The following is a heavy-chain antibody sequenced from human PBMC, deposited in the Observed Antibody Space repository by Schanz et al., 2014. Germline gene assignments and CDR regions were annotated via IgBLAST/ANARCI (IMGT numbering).Heavy chain of an antibody. CDR2: ISSASSTI. CDR1: GFTFSSYS. V-gene: IGHV3-48*01. J-gene: IGHJ4*02. D-gene: IGHD2-2*01. Sequence: EVQLVESGGGLVQPGGSLRLSCAASGFTFSSYSMNWVRQAPGKGLEWVSYISSASSTINYADSVKGRFTISRDNAKNSLFLQMNSLRAEDTAVYYCARESSNDIVLVPGAVFDHWGQGILVTVSS. CDR3: ARESSNDIVLVPGAVFDH.